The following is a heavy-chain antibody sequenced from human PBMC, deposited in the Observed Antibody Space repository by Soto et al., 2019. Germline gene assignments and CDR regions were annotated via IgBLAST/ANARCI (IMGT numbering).Heavy chain of an antibody. D-gene: IGHD2-2*01. CDR3: ARVVPGAEAWFGP. V-gene: IGHV1-18*01. CDR2: ISLYSDGT. CDR1: GYTFSNYG. Sequence: ASVKVSCKTSGYTFSNYGITWVRQAPGQPLEWLGWISLYSDGTDYAQKFQGRVSMTTDTSTTTAYMELRSLRSDDPAVYYCARVVPGAEAWFGPWGQGTLVTVSS. J-gene: IGHJ5*02.